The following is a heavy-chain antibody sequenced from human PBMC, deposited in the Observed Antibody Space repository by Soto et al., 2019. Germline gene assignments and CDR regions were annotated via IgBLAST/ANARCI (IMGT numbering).Heavy chain of an antibody. J-gene: IGHJ1*01. V-gene: IGHV3-23*01. CDR3: ASHPSGNYYKYFQH. CDR1: GFTFSNYA. Sequence: EVQLLESGGGLVQPGGSLTLSCAASGFTFSNYAMSWVRHAPGKGLEWVSAISGSGGSTYYADSVKGRFTISRDNSKNTLFLRMNSPRAEDTALYYCASHPSGNYYKYFQHWGQGTLVTVSS. CDR2: ISGSGGST. D-gene: IGHD1-26*01.